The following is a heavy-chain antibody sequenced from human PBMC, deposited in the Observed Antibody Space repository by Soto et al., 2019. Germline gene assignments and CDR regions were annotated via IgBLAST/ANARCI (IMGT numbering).Heavy chain of an antibody. D-gene: IGHD4-17*01. CDR3: ASTVTTFSAAYYYYYYGMDV. CDR2: IIPIFGTA. CDR1: GGTFSSYA. J-gene: IGHJ6*02. V-gene: IGHV1-69*13. Sequence: GASVKVSCKASGGTFSSYAISWVRQAPGQGLEWMGGIIPIFGTANYAQKFQGRVTITADESTSTAYMELGSLRSEDTAVYYCASTVTTFSAAYYYYYYGMDVWGQGTTVTVSS.